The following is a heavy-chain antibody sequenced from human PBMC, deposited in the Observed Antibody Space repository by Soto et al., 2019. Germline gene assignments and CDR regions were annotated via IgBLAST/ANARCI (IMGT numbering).Heavy chain of an antibody. J-gene: IGHJ1*01. CDR1: GYTFTSYY. D-gene: IGHD5-12*01. V-gene: IGHV1-46*01. CDR2: INPSGGST. CDR3: ARGLMVDIVATIYEYFQH. Sequence: QVQLVQSGAEVKKPGASVKVSCKASGYTFTSYYMHWVRQAPGQGLEWMGIINPSGGSTSYAQKFRGRVTMTRDTSTSTVYMELSSLRSEDTAVYYCARGLMVDIVATIYEYFQHWGQGTLVTVSS.